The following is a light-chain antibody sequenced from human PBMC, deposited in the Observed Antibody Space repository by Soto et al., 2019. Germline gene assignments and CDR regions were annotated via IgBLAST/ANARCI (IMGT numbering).Light chain of an antibody. CDR2: GAS. CDR3: LQDYTYPWT. J-gene: IGKJ1*01. V-gene: IGKV1-6*01. CDR1: QAIRND. Sequence: IQTTQPPPSLSASLGDRVPIPGRASQAIRNDLGWYQQKPGKPPNLLIFGASNLQVGVPVRFSASGSATNFTLTISNLQPEDFASYYCLQDYTYPWTFGQGTKVDIK.